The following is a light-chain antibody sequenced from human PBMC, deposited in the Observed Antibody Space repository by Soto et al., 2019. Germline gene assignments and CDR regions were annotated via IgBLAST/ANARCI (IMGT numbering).Light chain of an antibody. CDR2: DAS. CDR3: QQRSNWPRLT. V-gene: IGKV3-11*01. Sequence: EIVLTQSPGTLSLSPGERATLSCRASQSITSSYLAWYQQKPGQAPRLLIYDASNRAIGIPARFSGSGSGTDFTLTISSLQPEDFAVYFCQQRSNWPRLTFGGGTKVDIK. J-gene: IGKJ4*01. CDR1: QSITSSY.